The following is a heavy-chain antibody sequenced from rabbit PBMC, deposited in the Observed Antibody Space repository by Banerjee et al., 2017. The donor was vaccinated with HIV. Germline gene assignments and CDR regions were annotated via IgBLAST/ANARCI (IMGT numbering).Heavy chain of an antibody. J-gene: IGHJ4*01. CDR2: IGTSSGKT. CDR3: ARDDGTVDNGYDPFNL. D-gene: IGHD6-1*01. Sequence: QEQLEESGGGLVKPGASLTLTCTASGFDLSRYYYMCWVRQAPGKGLEWIACIGTSSGKTWYASWAKGRFTISKTSSTTVTLQMTSLTAADTATYFCARDDGTVDNGYDPFNLWGPGTLVTVS. CDR1: GFDLSRYYY. V-gene: IGHV1S45*01.